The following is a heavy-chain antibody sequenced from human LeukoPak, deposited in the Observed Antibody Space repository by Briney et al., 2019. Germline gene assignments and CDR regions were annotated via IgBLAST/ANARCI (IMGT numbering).Heavy chain of an antibody. CDR1: GFTFSSYS. V-gene: IGHV3-48*04. CDR2: ISSSGNTI. D-gene: IGHD5/OR15-5a*01. Sequence: PGGSLRLSCAASGFTFSSYSMNWVRQAPGKGLEWVSYISSSGNTIYYADSVRGRFTISRDNAKNSLYLQMNSLRADDTAIYYCAREVVYRFEQSFDHWGQGTLVTVSS. CDR3: AREVVYRFEQSFDH. J-gene: IGHJ4*02.